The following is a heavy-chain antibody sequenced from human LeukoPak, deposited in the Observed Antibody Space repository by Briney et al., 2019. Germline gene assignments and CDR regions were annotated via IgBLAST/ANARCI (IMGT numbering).Heavy chain of an antibody. V-gene: IGHV5-51*01. CDR3: ARRAGRPGFYPRHYFDY. CDR1: GYSFTSYW. J-gene: IGHJ4*02. D-gene: IGHD2/OR15-2a*01. CDR2: IYPGDSDT. Sequence: GESLKISCKGSGYSFTSYWIGWVRQMPGKGLEWMGIIYPGDSDTRYSPSFQGQVTISADKSISTAYLQWSSLKASDTAMYYCARRAGRPGFYPRHYFDYWGQGTLVTVSS.